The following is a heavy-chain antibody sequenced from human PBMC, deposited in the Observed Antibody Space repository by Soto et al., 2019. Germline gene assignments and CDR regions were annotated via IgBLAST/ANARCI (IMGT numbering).Heavy chain of an antibody. V-gene: IGHV4-59*01. J-gene: IGHJ6*02. CDR2: IYYSGST. CDR3: ATAQGGPRAYYYYGMDV. D-gene: IGHD2-15*01. Sequence: SETLSLTCTVSGGSISSYYWSWIRQPPGKGLEWIGYIYYSGSTNYNPSLKSRVTISVDTSKNQFSLKLSSVTAADTAVYYCATAQGGPRAYYYYGMDVWGQGTTVTV. CDR1: GGSISSYY.